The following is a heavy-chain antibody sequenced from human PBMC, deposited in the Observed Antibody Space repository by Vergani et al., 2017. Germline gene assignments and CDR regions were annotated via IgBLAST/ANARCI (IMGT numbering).Heavy chain of an antibody. Sequence: QVQLVQSGAEVKKPWSSVKVSCKASGGTFSSYAISWVRQAPGQGLEWMGGIIPIFGTANYAQKFQGRVTITADESTSTAYMELSSLRSEDTAVYYCARGGVGITSSTSWFDPWGQGTLVTVSS. V-gene: IGHV1-69*01. D-gene: IGHD3-16*01. CDR2: IIPIFGTA. CDR3: ARGGVGITSSTSWFDP. J-gene: IGHJ5*02. CDR1: GGTFSSYA.